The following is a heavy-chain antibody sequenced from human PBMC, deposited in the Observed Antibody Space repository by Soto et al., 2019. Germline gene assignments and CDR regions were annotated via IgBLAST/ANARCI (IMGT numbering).Heavy chain of an antibody. CDR3: AILVVAGTIDAFDI. V-gene: IGHV3-48*01. Sequence: GGSLRLSCAASGFTFSNYNMNWVRQAPGKGLDWVSYISSSSSTIYYADSVKGRFAISRDNAKNSLYLQMNSLRAEDTAVYYCAILVVAGTIDAFDIWGQGTMVTVSS. D-gene: IGHD2-2*01. CDR1: GFTFSNYN. CDR2: ISSSSSTI. J-gene: IGHJ3*02.